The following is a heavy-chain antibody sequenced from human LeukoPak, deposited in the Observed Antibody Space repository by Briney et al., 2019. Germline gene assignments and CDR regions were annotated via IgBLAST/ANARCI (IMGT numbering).Heavy chain of an antibody. J-gene: IGHJ5*02. CDR1: GYTFTGYY. CDR2: INPNSGGT. Sequence: GASVKVSCKASGYTFTGYYMHWVRQAPGQGLEWMGWINPNSGGTNYAQKFQGRVTMTRDTSISTAYMELSRLRSDDTAVYYCARDAPLWSGYPGDWFDPWGQGTLVTVSS. CDR3: ARDAPLWSGYPGDWFDP. D-gene: IGHD3-3*01. V-gene: IGHV1-2*02.